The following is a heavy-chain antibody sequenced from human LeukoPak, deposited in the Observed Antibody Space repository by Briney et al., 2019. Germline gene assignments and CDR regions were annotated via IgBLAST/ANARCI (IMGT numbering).Heavy chain of an antibody. CDR3: TSGTLNLFQY. D-gene: IGHD1-14*01. CDR2: VRNKANRYTT. J-gene: IGHJ4*02. V-gene: IGHV3-72*01. Sequence: GGSLRLSCAASGFTFSDHYMDWVRQAPGKGLEWVGHVRNKANRYTTEYAASVNVRFTISRDDSKNSLYLQMDSLETADTAVYYCTSGTLNLFQYWGQGTLVSVSS. CDR1: GFTFSDHY.